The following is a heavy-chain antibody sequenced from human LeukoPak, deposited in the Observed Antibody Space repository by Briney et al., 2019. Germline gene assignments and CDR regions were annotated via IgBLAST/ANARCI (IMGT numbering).Heavy chain of an antibody. CDR1: GGSISPYY. J-gene: IGHJ4*02. Sequence: SETLSLTCTVSGGSISPYYWSWIRQPPGKGLEWIGYIYYSGTTNYNPFLQSRVTISVATSKNQFSLKLSSVTAADTALYYCARDRASAGGFDYWGQGTLVTVSS. CDR3: ARDRASAGGFDY. V-gene: IGHV4-59*01. D-gene: IGHD2-15*01. CDR2: IYYSGTT.